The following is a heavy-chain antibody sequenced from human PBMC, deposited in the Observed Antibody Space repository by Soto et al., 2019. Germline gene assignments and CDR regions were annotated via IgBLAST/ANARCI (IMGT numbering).Heavy chain of an antibody. CDR3: ARDQHTYYYDSSGYYVFDS. J-gene: IGHJ4*02. Sequence: PGGSLRLSCAASGFTFSSYSMNWVRQAPGKGLEWVSYISSSSSTIYYADSVKGRFTISRDNAKNSLYLQMNSLRDEDTAVYYCARDQHTYYYDSSGYYVFDSWGQGTLVTVSS. D-gene: IGHD3-22*01. V-gene: IGHV3-48*02. CDR1: GFTFSSYS. CDR2: ISSSSSTI.